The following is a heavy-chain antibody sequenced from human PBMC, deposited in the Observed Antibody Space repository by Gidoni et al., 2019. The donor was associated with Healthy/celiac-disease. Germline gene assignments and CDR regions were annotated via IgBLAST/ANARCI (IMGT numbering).Heavy chain of an antibody. Sequence: EVQLLESGGGLVQPGGSLRLSCAASGFTFSSYAMSWVRQAPGKGLEWVSAISGSGGSTYYADSVKGRFTISRDNSKNTLYLQMNSLRAEDTAVYYCAKVGIAVAGTYDAFDIWGQGTMVTVSS. V-gene: IGHV3-23*01. J-gene: IGHJ3*02. D-gene: IGHD6-19*01. CDR2: ISGSGGST. CDR3: AKVGIAVAGTYDAFDI. CDR1: GFTFSSYA.